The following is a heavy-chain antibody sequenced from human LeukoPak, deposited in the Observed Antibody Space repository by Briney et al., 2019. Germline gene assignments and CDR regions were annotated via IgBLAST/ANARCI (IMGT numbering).Heavy chain of an antibody. Sequence: PGGSLRLSCAASGFTFSSYGMHWVRQAPGKGLEWVAVIWYDGSNKYYADSVKGRFTISRDNSKNTLYLQMNSLRAEDTAVYYCARDLYDFWSGYPQDWFDPWGQGTLVTVSS. CDR1: GFTFSSYG. CDR2: IWYDGSNK. D-gene: IGHD3-3*01. V-gene: IGHV3-33*01. J-gene: IGHJ5*02. CDR3: ARDLYDFWSGYPQDWFDP.